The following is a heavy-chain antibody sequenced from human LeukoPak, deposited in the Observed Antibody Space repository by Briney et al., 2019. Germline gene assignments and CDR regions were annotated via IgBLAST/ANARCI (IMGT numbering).Heavy chain of an antibody. Sequence: ASVKVSCKASGYTFTGYYMHWVRQAPGQGLEWMGWINPADGGTKFAQNFQVRVTMTSDTSISTAYMELSSLRSDDTAVYYCASYWTTVVTPSAFDIWGQGTMVTVSS. CDR3: ASYWTTVVTPSAFDI. CDR2: INPADGGT. D-gene: IGHD4-23*01. J-gene: IGHJ3*02. CDR1: GYTFTGYY. V-gene: IGHV1-2*02.